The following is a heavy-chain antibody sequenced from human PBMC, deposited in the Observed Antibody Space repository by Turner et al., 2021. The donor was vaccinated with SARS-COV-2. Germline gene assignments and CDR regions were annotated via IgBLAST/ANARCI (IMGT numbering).Heavy chain of an antibody. CDR2: IDWDDDK. CDR3: ARDHYDILTGYYELMDV. CDR1: GFSLSTSGMC. Sequence: QVTLRESGPALVKPTQTLTLTSTFSGFSLSTSGMCVSWIRQPPGKALEWLARIDWDDDKYYSTSLKTRLTISQDTSKNQVVLTMTNMDPVDTATYYCARDHYDILTGYYELMDVWGQGTTVTVSS. V-gene: IGHV2-70*15. J-gene: IGHJ6*02. D-gene: IGHD3-9*01.